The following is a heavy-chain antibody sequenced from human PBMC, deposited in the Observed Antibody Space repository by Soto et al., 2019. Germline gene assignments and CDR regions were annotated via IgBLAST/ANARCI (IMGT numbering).Heavy chain of an antibody. CDR2: FDPEDGET. J-gene: IGHJ5*02. CDR1: GYTLTELS. V-gene: IGHV1-24*01. D-gene: IGHD6-6*01. CDR3: ATDLILYVSSACDP. Sequence: QVQLVQSGAEVKKTGASVKVSCRVSGYTLTELSMHLVRQAPGNGLAGMGGFDPEDGETIYAQKFQGRVTMTEDTSTDTAYMELSRLRSEDTAVYYCATDLILYVSSACDPWGQGTLVTVSS.